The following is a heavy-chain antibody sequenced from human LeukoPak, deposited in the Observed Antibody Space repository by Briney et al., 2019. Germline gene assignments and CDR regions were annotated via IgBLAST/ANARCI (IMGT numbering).Heavy chain of an antibody. Sequence: SETLSLTCTVSGGSISTYYWSWIRQPPGKGLEWIGNIYYSGSTIYNPSLKSRVTISVDTSTNQFSLNLTSVTAADTAVYYCAREGKLMGYSGGLGFIYWGQGTLVTVSS. CDR1: GGSISTYY. CDR3: AREGKLMGYSGGLGFIY. J-gene: IGHJ4*02. V-gene: IGHV4-59*01. D-gene: IGHD6-19*01. CDR2: IYYSGST.